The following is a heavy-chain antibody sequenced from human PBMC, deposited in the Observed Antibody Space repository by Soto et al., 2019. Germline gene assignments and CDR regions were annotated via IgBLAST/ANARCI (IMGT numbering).Heavy chain of an antibody. CDR2: IDPSDSYT. CDR1: VHRFTSYW. V-gene: IGHV5-10-1*01. Sequence: XESLKVSYQCSVHRFTSYWSRVVRQMPGKGLEWMGRIDPSDSYTNYSPSFQGHVTISADKSISTAYLQWSSLKASDTAMYYCLFDSSGYISRWGQGTLVTVSS. D-gene: IGHD3-22*01. J-gene: IGHJ4*02. CDR3: LFDSSGYISR.